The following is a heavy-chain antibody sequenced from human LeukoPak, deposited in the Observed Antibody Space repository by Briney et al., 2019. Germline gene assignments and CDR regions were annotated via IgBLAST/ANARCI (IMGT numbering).Heavy chain of an antibody. CDR1: SGSISSYY. J-gene: IGHJ1*01. V-gene: IGHV4-34*01. D-gene: IGHD6-13*01. CDR3: ARRSSWFQYFQH. CDR2: INHSGST. Sequence: PSETLSLTCTVSSGSISSYYWSWIRQPPGKGLEWIGEINHSGSTNYNPSLKSRVTISVDTSKNQFSLKLSSVTAADTAVYYCARRSSWFQYFQHWGQGTLVTVSS.